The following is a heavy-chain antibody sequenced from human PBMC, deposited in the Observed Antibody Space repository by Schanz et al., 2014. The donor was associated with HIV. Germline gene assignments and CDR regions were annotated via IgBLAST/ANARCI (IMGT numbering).Heavy chain of an antibody. J-gene: IGHJ2*01. V-gene: IGHV3-23*01. CDR1: GFTFSTSA. CDR2: ISGSGNST. CDR3: AKGYGDYYWYFDL. Sequence: EVQLLESGGRLVQPGGSLRLSCAASGFTFSTSAMSWVRQAPGKGLEWVSSISGSGNSTYYADSVKGRFTISRDNSRNTLYLQMNTLRAEDTAVYYCAKGYGDYYWYFDLWGRGTLVTVSS. D-gene: IGHD4-17*01.